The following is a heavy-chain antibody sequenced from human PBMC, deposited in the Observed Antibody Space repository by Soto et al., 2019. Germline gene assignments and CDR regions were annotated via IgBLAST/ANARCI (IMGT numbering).Heavy chain of an antibody. V-gene: IGHV3-23*01. D-gene: IGHD3-10*01. CDR2: YGGSGGSR. J-gene: IGHJ6*03. CDR1: GFTFSTYG. Sequence: DVQLLESGGGLVQWGGSLRLSCVTSGFTFSTYGMTWVRQAPGKGLEWVSYGGSGGSRYYAESVKGRFTISRDNSKNTLPLEMKSLRAEDTATYYCVKFRGRAYPYYYMDVWCKGTTVTVSS. CDR3: VKFRGRAYPYYYMDV.